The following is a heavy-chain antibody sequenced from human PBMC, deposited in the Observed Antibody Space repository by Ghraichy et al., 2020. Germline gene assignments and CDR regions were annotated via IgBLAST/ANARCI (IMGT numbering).Heavy chain of an antibody. V-gene: IGHV1-18*01. CDR2: ISSHSGQR. J-gene: IGHJ4*02. Sequence: ASVKVSCKASGCNFINYGISWVRQAAGQGLEWMGWISSHSGQRNYARKLQDRVSMTTDTSTHTVHMESRSLRADDTAIYFCARDVSETPFGYWGQGTWVTVSS. CDR1: GCNFINYG. CDR3: ARDVSETPFGY.